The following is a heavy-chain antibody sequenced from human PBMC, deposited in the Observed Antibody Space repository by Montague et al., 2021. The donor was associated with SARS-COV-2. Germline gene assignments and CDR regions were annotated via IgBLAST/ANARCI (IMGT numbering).Heavy chain of an antibody. V-gene: IGHV4-34*01. CDR1: GGSFSNYY. CDR2: VNQSGTT. D-gene: IGHD3-10*01. Sequence: SETLSLTCAISGGSFSNYYWSWIRQPPGKGLEWIGEVNQSGTTIYNPSVKSGVTISEDTSKNQFSLKLSSVTAADTAVYYCARESGSGSYLVYWGQGTLVTVSS. J-gene: IGHJ4*02. CDR3: ARESGSGSYLVY.